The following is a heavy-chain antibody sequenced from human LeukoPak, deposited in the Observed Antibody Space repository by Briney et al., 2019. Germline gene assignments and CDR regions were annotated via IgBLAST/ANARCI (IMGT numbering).Heavy chain of an antibody. CDR2: ISSSSSTI. Sequence: PGGSLRLSCAASGFTFSSYSMNWVRQAPGKGLEWVSYISSSSSTIYYADSAKGRFTISRDNAKNSLYLQMNSLRAEDTAVYYCASLRYCSGGSCYWDDYWGQGTLVTVSS. CDR1: GFTFSSYS. D-gene: IGHD2-15*01. V-gene: IGHV3-48*01. J-gene: IGHJ4*02. CDR3: ASLRYCSGGSCYWDDY.